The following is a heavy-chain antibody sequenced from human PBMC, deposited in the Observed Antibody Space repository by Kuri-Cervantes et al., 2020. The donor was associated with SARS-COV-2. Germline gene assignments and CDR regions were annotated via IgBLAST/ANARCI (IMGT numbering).Heavy chain of an antibody. CDR3: ARDKWPIVVVTCYFDY. CDR1: GFTFSSHS. Sequence: GESLKIYCAASGFTFSSHSMNWVRQAPGKGLEWVSYISSSSSTIYYADSVKGRFTISRDNAKNSLYLQMNSLRAEDTAVYYCARDKWPIVVVTCYFDYWGQGTLVTVSS. CDR2: ISSSSSTI. J-gene: IGHJ4*02. D-gene: IGHD2-21*02. V-gene: IGHV3-48*01.